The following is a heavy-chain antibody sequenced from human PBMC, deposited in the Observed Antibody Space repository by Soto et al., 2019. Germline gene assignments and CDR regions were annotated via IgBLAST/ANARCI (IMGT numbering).Heavy chain of an antibody. Sequence: SETLSLTCTVSGGSISSGDYYWSWIRQVPGKGLEWIGYIYYSGSTYYNPSLKSRVAMSVDTSKNQFSLKLSSVTAADTAIYYCAREGRIAAAGSFNYWGRGTLVTFSS. J-gene: IGHJ4*02. CDR3: AREGRIAAAGSFNY. V-gene: IGHV4-31*03. D-gene: IGHD6-13*01. CDR1: GGSISSGDYY. CDR2: IYYSGST.